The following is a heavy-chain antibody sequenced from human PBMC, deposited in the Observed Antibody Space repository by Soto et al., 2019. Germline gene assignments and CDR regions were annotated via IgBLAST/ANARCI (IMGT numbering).Heavy chain of an antibody. J-gene: IGHJ6*02. CDR2: IDPSDSYT. CDR1: GYSFTSYW. CDR3: ARLYCSSTSCYGMDV. Sequence: GESLQISCKGSGYSFTSYWISWVRQMPGKGLEWMGRIDPSDSYTNYSPSFQGHVTISADKSISTAYLQWSSLKASDTAMYYCARLYCSSTSCYGMDVWGQGTTVTVSS. D-gene: IGHD2-2*01. V-gene: IGHV5-10-1*01.